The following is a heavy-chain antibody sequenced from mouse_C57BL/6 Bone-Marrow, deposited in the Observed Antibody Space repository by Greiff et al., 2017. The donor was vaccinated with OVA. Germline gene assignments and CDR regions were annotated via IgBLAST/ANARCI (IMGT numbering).Heavy chain of an antibody. CDR1: GYTFTSSG. CDR2: IYPRSGNT. Sequence: QVQLQQSGAELARPGASVKLSCKASGYTFTSSGISWVKQRTGQGLEWIGEIYPRSGNTYYNEKFKGKATLTADKSSSTAYMDLRSLTSEDSAVYFCARGGWLLREYAMDYWGQGTSVTVSS. V-gene: IGHV1-81*01. D-gene: IGHD2-3*01. CDR3: ARGGWLLREYAMDY. J-gene: IGHJ4*01.